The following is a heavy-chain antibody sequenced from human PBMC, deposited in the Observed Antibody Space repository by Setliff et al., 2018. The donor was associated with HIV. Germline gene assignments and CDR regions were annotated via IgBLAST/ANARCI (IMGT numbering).Heavy chain of an antibody. V-gene: IGHV3-11*01. CDR2: ISSSGSTL. Sequence: LSLTCSVSGGSISSNKYYWSWIRQAPGKGLEWVSYISSSGSTLYYADSVKGRFTISRDNAKNSLYLQRNSLRSEDTAVYYCARDITMVRGVIPQDAFDIWGQGTMVTVSS. CDR1: GGSISSNKYY. D-gene: IGHD3-10*01. J-gene: IGHJ3*02. CDR3: ARDITMVRGVIPQDAFDI.